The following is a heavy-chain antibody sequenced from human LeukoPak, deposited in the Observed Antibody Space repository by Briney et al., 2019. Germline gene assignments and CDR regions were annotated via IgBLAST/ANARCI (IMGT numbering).Heavy chain of an antibody. J-gene: IGHJ6*02. Sequence: HPGGSLRLSCAASGFTLSSYGMHWVRQAPGKGLEWVAVISSDGSNKYYADSVKGRFTISRDSSKNTLYLQMNSLRAEDTAVYYCAKDRNYYYYGMDVWGQGPRSPSP. CDR1: GFTLSSYG. V-gene: IGHV3-30*18. CDR2: ISSDGSNK. CDR3: AKDRNYYYYGMDV.